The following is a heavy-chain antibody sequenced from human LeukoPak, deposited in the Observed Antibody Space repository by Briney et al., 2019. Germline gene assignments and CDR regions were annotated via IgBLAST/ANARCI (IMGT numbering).Heavy chain of an antibody. V-gene: IGHV3-23*01. Sequence: GGYLRLSCAASGFTFSSYAMNWVRQAPGKGLEWISTISGTGDSTYYADSVKGRFTVSRDNSKNTLDLQMNSLRAEDTAVYYCAKGRGRTSSTSCYLETPWGQGTLVTVSS. CDR1: GFTFSSYA. CDR2: ISGTGDST. J-gene: IGHJ5*02. D-gene: IGHD2-2*01. CDR3: AKGRGRTSSTSCYLETP.